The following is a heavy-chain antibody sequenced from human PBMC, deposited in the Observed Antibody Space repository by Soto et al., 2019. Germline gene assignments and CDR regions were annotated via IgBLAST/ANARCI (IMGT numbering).Heavy chain of an antibody. J-gene: IGHJ4*02. CDR1: GGSISSGGYS. CDR2: IYHSGST. Sequence: PSETLSLTCAVSGGSISSGGYSWSWIRQPPGKGLEWIGYIYHSGSTYYNPSLKSRVTISVDRSKNQFSLKLSSVTAADTAVYYCARSEGIRGVSYSVYWGQGTLVTVSS. V-gene: IGHV4-30-2*01. CDR3: ARSEGIRGVSYSVY. D-gene: IGHD3-10*01.